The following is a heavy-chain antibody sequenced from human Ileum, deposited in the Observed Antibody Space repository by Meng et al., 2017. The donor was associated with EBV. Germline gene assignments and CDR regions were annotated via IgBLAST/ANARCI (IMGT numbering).Heavy chain of an antibody. Sequence: QVQLQEPGPGLVTPSETLSLTCAVSGGSISRSDWWSWVRQPPGKGLEWIGETSHSGSTNYSPSLKSRVTISLDKSKNQLSLKLNSVTAADTAVYYCASSDYYRSDYWGQGTLVTVSS. CDR1: GGSISRSDW. V-gene: IGHV4-4*02. CDR2: TSHSGST. CDR3: ASSDYYRSDY. D-gene: IGHD3-22*01. J-gene: IGHJ4*02.